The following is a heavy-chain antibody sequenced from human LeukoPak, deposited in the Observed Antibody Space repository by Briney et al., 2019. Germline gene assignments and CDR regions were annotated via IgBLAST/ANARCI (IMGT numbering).Heavy chain of an antibody. CDR3: AREGATVTSGWFDP. D-gene: IGHD4-17*01. V-gene: IGHV4-30-4*01. J-gene: IGHJ5*02. Sequence: SETLSLTCTVSGGSISSGDYYWSWIRQPPGKGLEWMGYIYYSGSTYYNPSIKSRVTISVDTSKNQFSLKLSSVTAADTAVDYWAREGATVTSGWFDPWGQGTLVTVSS. CDR2: IYYSGST. CDR1: GGSISSGDYY.